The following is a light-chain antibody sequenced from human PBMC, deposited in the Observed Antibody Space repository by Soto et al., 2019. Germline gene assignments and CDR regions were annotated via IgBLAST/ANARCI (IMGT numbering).Light chain of an antibody. V-gene: IGLV2-14*01. CDR1: SSDVGGYNY. Sequence: QSVLTQPASVSGSPGQSITISCTGTSSDVGGYNYVSWYQQHPGKAPKLMIYDVSNRPSGVSNRFSGSKSGNTASLTISGLQAEDEADYYCSSYTSSSTLGFGRGTKLTVL. CDR3: SSYTSSSTLG. J-gene: IGLJ2*01. CDR2: DVS.